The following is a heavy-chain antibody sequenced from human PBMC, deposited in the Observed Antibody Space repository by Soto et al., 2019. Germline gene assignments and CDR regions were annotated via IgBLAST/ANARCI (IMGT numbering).Heavy chain of an antibody. V-gene: IGHV3-23*01. J-gene: IGHJ4*02. CDR1: GFTFSSYA. CDR3: AKDAISGYSSSWYMFDY. D-gene: IGHD6-13*01. CDR2: ISGSGGST. Sequence: GGSLRLSCAASGFTFSSYAMSWVRQAPGKGLEWVSAISGSGGSTYYADSVKGRFTISRDNSKNTLYLQMNSLRAEDTAVYYCAKDAISGYSSSWYMFDYWGQGTLVTVSS.